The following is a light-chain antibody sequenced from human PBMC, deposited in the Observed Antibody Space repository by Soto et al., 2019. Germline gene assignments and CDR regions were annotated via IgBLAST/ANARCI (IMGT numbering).Light chain of an antibody. V-gene: IGKV3-20*01. Sequence: EIVMTQSPATLSVSPGERATLSCRASQSVSSSYLAWYQQKPGQAPRLLIYGASSRATGLPDRFSGSGSGTDFTLTINRLEPEDFAVYYCQQYGGSSSTFGQGTKVDIK. J-gene: IGKJ1*01. CDR1: QSVSSSY. CDR3: QQYGGSSST. CDR2: GAS.